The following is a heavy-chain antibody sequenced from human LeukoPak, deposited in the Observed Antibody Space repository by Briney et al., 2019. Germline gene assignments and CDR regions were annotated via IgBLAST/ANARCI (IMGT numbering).Heavy chain of an antibody. D-gene: IGHD6-13*01. J-gene: IGHJ6*02. CDR1: GGSICSYY. CDR2: IYYSGST. CDR3: ARDISSSWYYYYYGMDV. Sequence: PSETLSLTCTVSGGSICSYYWSWIRQPPGKGLEWIGYIYYSGSTNYNPSLKSRVTISVDTSKNQFSLKLSSVTAADTAVYYCARDISSSWYYYYYGMDVWGQGTTVTVSS. V-gene: IGHV4-59*12.